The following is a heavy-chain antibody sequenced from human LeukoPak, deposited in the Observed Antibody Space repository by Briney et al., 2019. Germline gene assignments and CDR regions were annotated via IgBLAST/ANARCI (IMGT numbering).Heavy chain of an antibody. D-gene: IGHD2-2*01. CDR3: ARNLDHCSSTSCYETAFDY. CDR1: GGSVSNSLYY. CDR2: IYYSGST. Sequence: SETLSLTCTVSGGSVSNSLYYWSWIRQPPGKGLEWIGYIYYSGSTNYNPSLKSRVTISVDTSKNQFSLKLSSVTAADTAVYYCARNLDHCSSTSCYETAFDYWGQGTLVTVSS. J-gene: IGHJ4*02. V-gene: IGHV4-61*01.